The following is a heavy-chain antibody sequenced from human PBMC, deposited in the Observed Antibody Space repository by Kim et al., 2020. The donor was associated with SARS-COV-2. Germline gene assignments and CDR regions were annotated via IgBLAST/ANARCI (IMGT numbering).Heavy chain of an antibody. CDR1: GFTFSSYG. V-gene: IGHV3-30*18. J-gene: IGHJ4*01. CDR2: ISYDGSNK. CDR3: AKEYCGGDCYFYYFDY. Sequence: GGSLRLSCAASGFTFSSYGMHWVRQAPGKGLEWVAVISYDGSNKYYADSVKGRFTISRDNSKNTLYLQMNSLRAEDTAVYYCAKEYCGGDCYFYYFDYWG. D-gene: IGHD2-21*02.